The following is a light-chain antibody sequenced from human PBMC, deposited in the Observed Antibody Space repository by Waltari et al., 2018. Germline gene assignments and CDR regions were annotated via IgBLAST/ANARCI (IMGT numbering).Light chain of an antibody. V-gene: IGLV4-69*01. CDR1: SGHSSYA. Sequence: QLVLTQSPSASASLGASVKLTCTLSSGHSSYAIEWHQQQPEKGPRYLMKVNSDGSHSKEDGIPDRFSGSSSGAERYLTISSLQSEDEADYYCQTWGTGMVFGGGTKLTVL. CDR2: VNSDGSH. CDR3: QTWGTGMV. J-gene: IGLJ2*01.